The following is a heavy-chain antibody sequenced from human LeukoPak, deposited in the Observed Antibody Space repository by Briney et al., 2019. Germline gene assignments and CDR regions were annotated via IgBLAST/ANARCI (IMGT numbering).Heavy chain of an antibody. CDR2: IYYSGST. V-gene: IGHV4-59*01. J-gene: IGHJ6*03. CDR3: ARVVAPPDYYYYYYYMDV. D-gene: IGHD3-16*01. CDR1: GGSISSYY. Sequence: PSETLSLTCTVSGGSISSYYWSWIRQPPGHGLGGIGYIYYSGSTNYSPSLKSRVTISVDTSKNQFSLKLSSVTAAVTAVYYCARVVAPPDYYYYYYYMDVWGKGTTVTVSS.